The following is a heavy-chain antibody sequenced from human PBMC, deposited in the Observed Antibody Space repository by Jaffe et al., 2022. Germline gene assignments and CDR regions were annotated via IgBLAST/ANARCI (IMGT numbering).Heavy chain of an antibody. V-gene: IGHV1-69*01. CDR3: ASTELELRVSPATPSYYYYMDV. J-gene: IGHJ6*03. CDR2: IIPIFGTA. Sequence: QVQLVQSGAEVKKPGSSVKVSCKASGGTFSSYAISWVRQAPGQGLEWMGGIIPIFGTANYAQKFQGRVTITADESTSTAYMELSSLRSEDTAVYYCASTELELRVSPATPSYYYYMDVWGKGTTVTVSS. CDR1: GGTFSSYA. D-gene: IGHD1-7*01.